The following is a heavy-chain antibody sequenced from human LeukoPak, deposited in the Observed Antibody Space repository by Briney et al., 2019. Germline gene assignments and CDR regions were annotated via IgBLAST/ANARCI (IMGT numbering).Heavy chain of an antibody. J-gene: IGHJ4*02. CDR3: ARSPLYSSSWWATTEFDY. Sequence: PGGSLRLSCAASGFTFSSYVMHWVRQAPGKGLEWVGVILSDGSNKWYADSVKGRFTISRDNSRNTMYLQMNSLRAEDTAVYYCARSPLYSSSWWATTEFDYWGQGTLVTVSS. D-gene: IGHD6-13*01. CDR1: GFTFSSYV. V-gene: IGHV3-30*04. CDR2: ILSDGSNK.